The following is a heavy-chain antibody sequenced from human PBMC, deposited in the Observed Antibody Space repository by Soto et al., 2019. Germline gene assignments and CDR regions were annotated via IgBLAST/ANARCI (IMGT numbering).Heavy chain of an antibody. CDR1: GGSISSYY. J-gene: IGHJ3*02. D-gene: IGHD6-13*01. CDR3: ARRYSSAFDI. Sequence: QVQLQESGPGLVKPSETLSLTCTVSGGSISSYYWSWIRQPPGKGLEWIGYIYYSGGTNYNPSLKRRVTISVDTSKNQFSLKLSSVTAADTAVYYCARRYSSAFDIWGQGTMVTVSS. CDR2: IYYSGGT. V-gene: IGHV4-59*08.